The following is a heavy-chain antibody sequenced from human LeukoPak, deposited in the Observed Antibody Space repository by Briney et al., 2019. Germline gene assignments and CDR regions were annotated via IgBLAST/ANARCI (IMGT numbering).Heavy chain of an antibody. V-gene: IGHV1-69*13. CDR3: ARAGEVVPAAISHYYYYYMDV. CDR1: GYTFTSYG. Sequence: GASVKVSCKASGYTFTSYGISWVRQAPGQGLEWMGGIIPIFGTANYAQKFQGRVTITADESTSTAYMELSSLRSEDTAVYYCARAGEVVPAAISHYYYYYMDVWGKGTTVTVSS. CDR2: IIPIFGTA. D-gene: IGHD2-2*01. J-gene: IGHJ6*03.